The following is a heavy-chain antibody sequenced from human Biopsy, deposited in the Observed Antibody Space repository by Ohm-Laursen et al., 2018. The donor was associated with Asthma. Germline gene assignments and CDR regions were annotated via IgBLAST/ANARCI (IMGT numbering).Heavy chain of an antibody. D-gene: IGHD4-17*01. Sequence: ASVKVSCKVSGYSLTDLSMHWVRQAPGQGLEWMGGHDHEEGGTVNARRFQGRVTMTEDTSTDTAYMELSSLSSDDTAVYYCASDFPKDYVRYNFQFWGQGTLVTVSS. CDR3: ASDFPKDYVRYNFQF. V-gene: IGHV1-24*01. CDR2: HDHEEGGT. CDR1: GYSLTDLS. J-gene: IGHJ4*02.